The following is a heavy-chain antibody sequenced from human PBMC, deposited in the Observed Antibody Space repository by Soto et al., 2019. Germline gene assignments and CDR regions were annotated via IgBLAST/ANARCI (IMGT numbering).Heavy chain of an antibody. D-gene: IGHD3-22*01. CDR3: ARDPHYYDSSQPAFDY. CDR2: ISACNGNT. V-gene: IGHV1-18*04. J-gene: IGHJ4*02. Sequence: ASVKVSCKASGYTFTSYGISWVRQAPGQGVEGMGWISACNGNTNYAQKLQGRVTMTTDTSTSTAYMELRSLRSDDTAVYYCARDPHYYDSSQPAFDYWGQGNMVPVCS. CDR1: GYTFTSYG.